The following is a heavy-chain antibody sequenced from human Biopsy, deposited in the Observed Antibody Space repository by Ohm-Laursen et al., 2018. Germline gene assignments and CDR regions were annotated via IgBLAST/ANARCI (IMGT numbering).Heavy chain of an antibody. Sequence: GTLSLTCPVYGGSFTGYYWSWIRQPPGKGLEWIGEINHSGSTNYNPSLKSRVTISLDTSKNQLSLKLSSVTAADTAVYYCARESDSSGYYYRDYWGQGTLVTVSS. V-gene: IGHV4-34*01. D-gene: IGHD3-22*01. CDR3: ARESDSSGYYYRDY. CDR1: GGSFTGYY. CDR2: INHSGST. J-gene: IGHJ4*02.